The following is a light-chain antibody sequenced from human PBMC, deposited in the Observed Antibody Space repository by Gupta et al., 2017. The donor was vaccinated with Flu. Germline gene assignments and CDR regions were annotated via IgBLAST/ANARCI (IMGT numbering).Light chain of an antibody. Sequence: SYELTQPPSVSVSPGQTATISCSGDKLGETKVCWFQQRPGQSPLMIIYQDNKRPSGIPERFTGPVSGNTATLTVTGTHSMDEADYFCQTWDDRNAVFGAGTKLTVL. CDR2: QDN. CDR3: QTWDDRNAV. J-gene: IGLJ3*02. CDR1: KLGETK. V-gene: IGLV3-1*01.